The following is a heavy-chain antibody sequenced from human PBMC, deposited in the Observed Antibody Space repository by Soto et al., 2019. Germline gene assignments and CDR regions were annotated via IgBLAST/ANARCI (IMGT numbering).Heavy chain of an antibody. J-gene: IGHJ6*02. Sequence: ASVKVSCKASGYTFTGYYMHWVRQAPGQGLEWMGWINPNSGGTNYAQKFQGRVTMTRDTSISTAYMELSRLRSDDTAVYYCARDSSSWYVPYYYYGMDVWGQGTTVTVSS. CDR1: GYTFTGYY. CDR2: INPNSGGT. CDR3: ARDSSSWYVPYYYYGMDV. V-gene: IGHV1-2*02. D-gene: IGHD6-13*01.